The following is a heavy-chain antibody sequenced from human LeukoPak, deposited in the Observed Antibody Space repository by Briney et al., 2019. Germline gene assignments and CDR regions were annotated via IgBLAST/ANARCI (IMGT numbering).Heavy chain of an antibody. D-gene: IGHD4/OR15-4a*01. Sequence: GGSLRLSCTVSGFTVSSNSMSWVLQAPATGLEWVSFIYSDNTHYSDSVKGRFTISRDNSKNTLYLQMNSLRAEDTAVYYCARRAGAYSHPYDYWGQGTLVTVST. CDR2: IYSDNT. CDR1: GFTVSSNS. V-gene: IGHV3-53*01. J-gene: IGHJ4*02. CDR3: ARRAGAYSHPYDY.